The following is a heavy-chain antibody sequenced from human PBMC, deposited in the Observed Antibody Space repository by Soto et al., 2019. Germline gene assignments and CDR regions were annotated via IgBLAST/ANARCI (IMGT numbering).Heavy chain of an antibody. V-gene: IGHV1-8*01. CDR1: GYTFTSYD. CDR3: ARGSGNYDFWSGYYYFQH. D-gene: IGHD3-3*01. CDR2: MNPNSGNT. Sequence: ASVKVSCKASGYTFTSYDINWVRQATGQGLEWMGWMNPNSGNTGYAQKFQGRVTMTRNTSISTAYMELSSLRSEDTAVYYCARGSGNYDFWSGYYYFQHWGQGTLVTVSS. J-gene: IGHJ1*01.